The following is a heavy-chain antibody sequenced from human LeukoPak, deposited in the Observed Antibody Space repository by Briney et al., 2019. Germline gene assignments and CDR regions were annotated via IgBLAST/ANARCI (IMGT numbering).Heavy chain of an antibody. Sequence: SETLSLTCTVSGGSINRYYWTWIRRPAGKGLEWIGRIYSTGSTNYNPSLKSRVTMSVDTSKNHFSLNLNSVTAADTAVYYCARHLGAQSLIAFDIWGRGTMVTVSS. V-gene: IGHV4-4*07. CDR1: GGSINRYY. CDR3: ARHLGAQSLIAFDI. D-gene: IGHD3-16*01. CDR2: IYSTGST. J-gene: IGHJ3*02.